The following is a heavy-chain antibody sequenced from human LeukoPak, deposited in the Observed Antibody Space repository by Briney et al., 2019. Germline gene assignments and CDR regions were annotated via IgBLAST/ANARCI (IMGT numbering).Heavy chain of an antibody. Sequence: PGMSLRLSCAASGFTFRSYGMHWVRQAPGKGLEWVAVIWYDGSNQYHAESVQGRLTISRDNSKNTLYLQMNNLRAEDTAVYYCARDSSQAMDVWGQGTTVTVSS. CDR1: GFTFRSYG. CDR3: ARDSSQAMDV. V-gene: IGHV3-33*01. CDR2: IWYDGSNQ. J-gene: IGHJ6*02. D-gene: IGHD3-10*01.